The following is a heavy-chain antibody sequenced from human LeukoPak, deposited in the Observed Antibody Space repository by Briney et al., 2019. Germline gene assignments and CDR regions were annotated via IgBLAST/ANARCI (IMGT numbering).Heavy chain of an antibody. V-gene: IGHV3-21*01. Sequence: GGSLRLSCTASGFTFSGYSMNWIRQAPGKGLEWVSSFGTRSTSIYHAGSVKGRFAISRDNSKNTLYLQMNSLRAEDTAVYYCAKDLHWGFDYWGQGTLVTVSS. D-gene: IGHD7-27*01. CDR3: AKDLHWGFDY. CDR2: FGTRSTSI. CDR1: GFTFSGYS. J-gene: IGHJ4*02.